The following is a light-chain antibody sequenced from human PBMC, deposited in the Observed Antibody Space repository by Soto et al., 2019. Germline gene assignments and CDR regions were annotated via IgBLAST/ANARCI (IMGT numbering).Light chain of an antibody. CDR2: GAS. Sequence: EIVMSQSPATVPVSPGERVTLSCRASQSVSIDLAWYQQKPGQAPRLLIYGASTRATDIPARFTGSGSGTEFTLTISSLQSEDIAVYYCQQYNKWHQTFGQGTKVEIK. J-gene: IGKJ1*01. CDR3: QQYNKWHQT. V-gene: IGKV3-15*01. CDR1: QSVSID.